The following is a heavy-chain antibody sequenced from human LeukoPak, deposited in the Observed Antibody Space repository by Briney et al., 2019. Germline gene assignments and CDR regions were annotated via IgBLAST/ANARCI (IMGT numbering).Heavy chain of an antibody. CDR1: GYSFTGYW. CDR2: IYPGDSDT. D-gene: IGHD2-2*01. V-gene: IGHV5-51*01. Sequence: GESLKISCKGSGYSFTGYWIGWVRQMPGKGLEWMGIIYPGDSDTRYSPSFQGQVTISADKSISTAYLQWSSLKASDTAIYYCARPSSVCSSTSCYAGAFDSWGQGTLVTVSS. J-gene: IGHJ4*02. CDR3: ARPSSVCSSTSCYAGAFDS.